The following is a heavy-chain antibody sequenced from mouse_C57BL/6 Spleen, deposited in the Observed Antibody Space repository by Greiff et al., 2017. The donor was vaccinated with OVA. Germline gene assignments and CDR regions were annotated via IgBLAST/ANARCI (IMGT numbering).Heavy chain of an antibody. CDR2: IDPETGGT. Sequence: QVQLQQSGAELVRPGASVTLSCKASGYTFTDYEMHWVKQTPVHALEWIGAIDPETGGTAYNQKFKGKAILTADKSSSTAYMELRSLTSEDSAVYYCTRDYAMDYWGQGTSVTVSS. V-gene: IGHV1-15*01. J-gene: IGHJ4*01. CDR3: TRDYAMDY. CDR1: GYTFTDYE.